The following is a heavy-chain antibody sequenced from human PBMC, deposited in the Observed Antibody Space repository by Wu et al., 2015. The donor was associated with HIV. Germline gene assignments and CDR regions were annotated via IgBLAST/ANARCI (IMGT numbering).Heavy chain of an antibody. D-gene: IGHD3-22*01. V-gene: IGHV1-24*01. Sequence: QVQLVQSGAEVQKPGASVKVSCKVSGYSLTELSMHWVRQAPGKGLDWMGSFDPEDGETFYAQKFQGKNHHERRQTSTDTAYLELSSLRFWGHPAVYYCATKAXHIMIVKWSEKNGVPLLFFDIWGQGTTGPTVSS. CDR3: ATKAXHIMIVKWSEKNGVPLLFFDI. J-gene: IGHJ3*02. CDR1: GYSLTELS. CDR2: FDPEDGET.